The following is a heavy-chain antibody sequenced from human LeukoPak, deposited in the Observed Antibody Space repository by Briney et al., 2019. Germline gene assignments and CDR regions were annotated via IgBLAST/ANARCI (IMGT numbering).Heavy chain of an antibody. CDR3: GKTDIYFNPIDY. J-gene: IGHJ4*02. D-gene: IGHD3-9*01. V-gene: IGHV4-4*02. CDR2: IHRDGRT. CDR1: GVSISSSEW. Sequence: SETLSLTCAVSGVSISSSEWWIWVRQPPGRGLERIGEIHRDGRTRYNPTLKSRVTMSMDYSKNQFSLSVTSVTAADTAIYYCGKTDIYFNPIDYWGPGSLVTVSS.